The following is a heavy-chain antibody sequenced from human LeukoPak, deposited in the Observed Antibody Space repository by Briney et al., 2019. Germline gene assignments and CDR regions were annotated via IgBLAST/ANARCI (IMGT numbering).Heavy chain of an antibody. CDR1: GASFSDSY. CDR2: INNSGST. CDR3: ARGRYGPRLGN. J-gene: IGHJ4*02. Sequence: SETLSLTCAVYGASFSDSYWSWIRQSPAKGLEWIGEINNSGSTSYNPSLNSRVIMSVDRSKNQFSLRLTSVTAAYTAVYYCARGRYGPRLGNWGQGTLVTVSS. V-gene: IGHV4-34*01. D-gene: IGHD3-16*01.